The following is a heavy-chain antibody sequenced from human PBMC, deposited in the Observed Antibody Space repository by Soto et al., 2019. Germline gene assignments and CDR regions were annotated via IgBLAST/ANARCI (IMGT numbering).Heavy chain of an antibody. V-gene: IGHV3-7*05. CDR3: ARELRFLEWLTSNYYYYGMDV. D-gene: IGHD3-3*01. CDR2: IKQDGSEK. CDR1: GFTFSSYW. Sequence: PGGSLRLSCAASGFTFSSYWMSWVRQAPGKGLEWVANIKQDGSEKYYVDSVKGRFTISRDNAKNSLYLKMNSLRAEDTAVYYCARELRFLEWLTSNYYYYGMDVWGQGTTVTVSS. J-gene: IGHJ6*02.